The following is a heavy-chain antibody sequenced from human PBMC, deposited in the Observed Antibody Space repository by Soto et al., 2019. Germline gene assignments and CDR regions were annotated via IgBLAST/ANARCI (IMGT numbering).Heavy chain of an antibody. CDR3: ARLYDDSSGTFDY. V-gene: IGHV1-69*08. CDR2: FIPMLGTS. Sequence: QVQLVQSGAEVKRPGSSVKVSCKASGDTFSKSTFSWVRQVPGQGLEWMGRFIPMLGTSNYAQKFQGRVTITADKSTSTAYMDLSSLTPEDTAVYYCARLYDDSSGTFDYWGQGTLVTVSS. D-gene: IGHD3-22*01. J-gene: IGHJ4*02. CDR1: GDTFSKST.